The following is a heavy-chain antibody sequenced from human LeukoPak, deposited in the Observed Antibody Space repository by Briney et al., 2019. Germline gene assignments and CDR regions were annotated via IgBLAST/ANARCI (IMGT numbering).Heavy chain of an antibody. CDR3: AKDKDPWKSTAISDFDY. CDR1: GFTFSTYG. CDR2: IRYDGSNK. V-gene: IGHV3-30*02. Sequence: PGGPLRLSCEAPGFTFSTYGMHWVRQAPAKGLDWVAFIRYDGSNKYYVDSVKGRFTISRDNSKNTLYLQMNSLRGEDTAVYFCAKDKDPWKSTAISDFDYWGQGTLVTVSS. J-gene: IGHJ4*02. D-gene: IGHD1-1*01.